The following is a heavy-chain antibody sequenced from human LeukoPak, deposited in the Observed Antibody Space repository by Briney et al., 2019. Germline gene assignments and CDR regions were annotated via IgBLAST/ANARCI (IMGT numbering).Heavy chain of an antibody. V-gene: IGHV1-3*01. Sequence: ASVKVSRKASGYTFTSYAMHWVRQAPGQRLEWMGWINAGNGNTKYSQKFQGRVTTTRDTSASTAYMELSSLRSEDTAVYYCARVHYDFWSGYFPPGYYYGMDVWGQGTTVTVSS. CDR2: INAGNGNT. D-gene: IGHD3-3*01. CDR3: ARVHYDFWSGYFPPGYYYGMDV. CDR1: GYTFTSYA. J-gene: IGHJ6*02.